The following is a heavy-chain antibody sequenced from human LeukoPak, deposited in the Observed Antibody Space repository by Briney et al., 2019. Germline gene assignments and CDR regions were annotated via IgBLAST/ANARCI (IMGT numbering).Heavy chain of an antibody. CDR3: ARGDPYCSSTSCSFDY. Sequence: GGSLRLSCAASGFTVSSNYMSWVRQAPGKGLEWVSVIYSGGSTYYADFVKGRFTISRDNSKNTLYLQMNSLRAEDTAVYYCARGDPYCSSTSCSFDYWGQGTLVTVSS. CDR2: IYSGGST. D-gene: IGHD2-2*01. V-gene: IGHV3-66*01. J-gene: IGHJ4*02. CDR1: GFTVSSNY.